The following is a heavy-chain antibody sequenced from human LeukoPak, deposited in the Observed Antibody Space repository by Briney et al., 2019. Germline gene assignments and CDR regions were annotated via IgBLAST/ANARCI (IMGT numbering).Heavy chain of an antibody. Sequence: GGSLRLSCAASGFTFRNASMSGVRQAPGKGLEWGGRVKSKTDGGTTNYAAPVKAKFPISRDDSKNTLSLQMNTLKTEDTAVYSCTGDSYYYYMDVWGKGTTVTISS. CDR1: GFTFRNAS. V-gene: IGHV3-15*01. CDR2: VKSKTDGGTT. CDR3: TGDSYYYYMDV. J-gene: IGHJ6*03. D-gene: IGHD3-16*01.